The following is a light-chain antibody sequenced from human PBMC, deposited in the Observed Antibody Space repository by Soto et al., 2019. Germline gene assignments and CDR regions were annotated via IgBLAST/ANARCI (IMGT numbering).Light chain of an antibody. J-gene: IGKJ1*01. CDR1: QSVTSS. CDR3: QQRSNWPPT. CDR2: DAS. V-gene: IGKV3-11*01. Sequence: EIVLTQSPGTLSLSPGERATLSCRASQSVTSSLVWYQQKAGQAPRLLIYDASNRATGIPARFSGSGSGTDFTLTISSLEPEDFAVYYCQQRSNWPPTFGQGTKVDIK.